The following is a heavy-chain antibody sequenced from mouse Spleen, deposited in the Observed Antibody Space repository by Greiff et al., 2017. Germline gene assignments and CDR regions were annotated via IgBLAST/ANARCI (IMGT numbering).Heavy chain of an antibody. CDR1: GYSITSGYY. V-gene: IGHV3-6*01. CDR3: AREGVFSPWFAY. CDR2: ISYDGSN. J-gene: IGHJ3*01. Sequence: EVKLMESGPGLVKPSQSLSLTCSVTGYSITSGYYWNWIRQFPGNKLEWMGYISYDGSNNYNPSLKNRISITRDTSKNQFFLKLNSVTTEDTATYYCAREGVFSPWFAYWGQGTLVTVSA.